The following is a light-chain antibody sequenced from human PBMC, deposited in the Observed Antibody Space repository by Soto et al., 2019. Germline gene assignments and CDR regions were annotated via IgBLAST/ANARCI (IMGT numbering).Light chain of an antibody. Sequence: QSALTQPRSVSGSPGQSVTISCTGTSSDVGGYNYVSWYQQHPGKAPKLMIYDVSNRPAGVPDRFSGSKSGNTASLTSSGLQAEDEADYYCCSYAGSYAYVFGTGTKLTVL. CDR2: DVS. V-gene: IGLV2-11*01. CDR1: SSDVGGYNY. CDR3: CSYAGSYAYV. J-gene: IGLJ1*01.